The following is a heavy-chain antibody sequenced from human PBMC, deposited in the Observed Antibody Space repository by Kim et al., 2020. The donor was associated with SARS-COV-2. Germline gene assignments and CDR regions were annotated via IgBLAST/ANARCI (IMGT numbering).Heavy chain of an antibody. CDR3: ARVVVGGIGCFET. V-gene: IGHV4-31*03. CDR1: GGSISSGGYY. D-gene: IGHD1-26*01. Sequence: SETLSLTCTVSGGSISSGGYYWSWIRQHPGKGLEWIGYVYYSGGTYYNPSLKSRVTISVDTSKNQFSLKLSSVTAADTAVYYCARVVVGGIGCFETRGEGNLVSVSS. CDR2: VYYSGGT. J-gene: IGHJ5*02.